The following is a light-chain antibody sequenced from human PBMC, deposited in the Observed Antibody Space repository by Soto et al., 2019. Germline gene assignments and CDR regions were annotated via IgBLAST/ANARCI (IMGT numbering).Light chain of an antibody. J-gene: IGLJ1*01. CDR2: GNT. CDR1: SSNIGSGYD. CDR3: SSYSISTAYL. Sequence: QSVLTQPPSVSGAPGQRVTISCTGTSSNIGSGYDVHWYQHLPGTAPKLLIYGNTIRPSGVPDRFSGSKSGTSASLAITGLQAEDEADYFCSSYSISTAYLFGTGTKVTVL. V-gene: IGLV1-40*01.